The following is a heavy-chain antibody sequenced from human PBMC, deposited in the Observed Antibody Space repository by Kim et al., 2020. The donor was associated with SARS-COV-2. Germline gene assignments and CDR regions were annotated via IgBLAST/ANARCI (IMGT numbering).Heavy chain of an antibody. D-gene: IGHD2-2*03. Sequence: YADSVEGRFTLSRDNSKNILYLQMNDLRAEATAVYYLARDFTGGYWFWGQGTLVTVSS. J-gene: IGHJ4*02. V-gene: IGHV3-66*01. CDR3: ARDFTGGYWF.